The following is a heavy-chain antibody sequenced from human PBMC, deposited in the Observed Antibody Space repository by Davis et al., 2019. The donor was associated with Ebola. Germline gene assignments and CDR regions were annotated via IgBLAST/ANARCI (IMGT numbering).Heavy chain of an antibody. D-gene: IGHD2-2*01. CDR2: TYYRSRWFT. CDR1: GDSVSTNTVA. CDR3: ARGRCSSTRCLDV. V-gene: IGHV6-1*01. J-gene: IGHJ6*02. Sequence: LSLTCAISGDSVSTNTVAWNWIRQSPSRGLEWLGRTYYRSRWFTDYAVSVKSRITIDPDTSRNQFSLQLNSVTPEDTAVYYCARGRCSSTRCLDVWGQGTTVTVSS.